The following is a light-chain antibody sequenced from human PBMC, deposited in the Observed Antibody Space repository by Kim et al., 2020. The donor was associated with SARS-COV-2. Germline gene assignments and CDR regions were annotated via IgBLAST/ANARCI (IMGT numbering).Light chain of an antibody. J-gene: IGKJ2*01. Sequence: DIQMTQSPSSLSASVGDRVTITCRASQSITTYLNWYQQKPGKAPNLLIYAASSLQSGVPSRFSGSGSGTDFTLTISSLQPEDFATYYCQQSDSTPYTCGQGNKLEI. CDR2: AAS. CDR1: QSITTY. V-gene: IGKV1-39*01. CDR3: QQSDSTPYT.